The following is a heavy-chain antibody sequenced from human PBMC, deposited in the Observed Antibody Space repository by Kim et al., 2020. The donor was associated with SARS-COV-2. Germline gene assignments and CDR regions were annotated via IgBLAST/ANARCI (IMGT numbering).Heavy chain of an antibody. D-gene: IGHD2-15*01. Sequence: GGSLRLSCAASGFTFSSYAMSWVRQAPGKGLEWVSAISGSGGSTYYADSVKGRFTISRDNSKNTLYLQMNSLRAEDTAVYYCATSLYGGNIDLLVGFDYCGQGTLVTVSS. CDR3: ATSLYGGNIDLLVGFDY. V-gene: IGHV3-23*01. CDR1: GFTFSSYA. J-gene: IGHJ4*02. CDR2: ISGSGGST.